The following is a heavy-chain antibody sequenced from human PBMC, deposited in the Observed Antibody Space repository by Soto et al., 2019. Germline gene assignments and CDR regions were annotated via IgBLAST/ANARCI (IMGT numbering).Heavy chain of an antibody. J-gene: IGHJ6*02. Sequence: VGSLRLSCAASGFTFSSYGMHWVRQAPGKGLEWVAVISYDGSNKYYADSVKGRFTISRDNSKNTLYLQMNSLRAEDTAVYYCAKDNDWGARSGIAADGTTYYYGMDVWGQGTTVTVSS. CDR1: GFTFSSYG. D-gene: IGHD6-13*01. CDR2: ISYDGSNK. V-gene: IGHV3-30*18. CDR3: AKDNDWGARSGIAADGTTYYYGMDV.